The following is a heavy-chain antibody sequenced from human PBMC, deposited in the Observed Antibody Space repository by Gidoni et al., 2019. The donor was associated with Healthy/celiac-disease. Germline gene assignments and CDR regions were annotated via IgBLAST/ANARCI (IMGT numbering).Heavy chain of an antibody. D-gene: IGHD3-16*01. CDR2: ISSSSSYI. V-gene: IGHV3-21*01. CDR3: ARATPVITFGGVYLRNYYYGMDV. Sequence: EVQLVESGGGLVKPGGSLRLSCAASGFTFSRYRMNWVRQAPGKGLEWVSSISSSSSYIYYADSVKGRFTISRDNAKNSLYLQMNSLRAEDTAVYYCARATPVITFGGVYLRNYYYGMDVWGQGTTVTVSS. CDR1: GFTFSRYR. J-gene: IGHJ6*02.